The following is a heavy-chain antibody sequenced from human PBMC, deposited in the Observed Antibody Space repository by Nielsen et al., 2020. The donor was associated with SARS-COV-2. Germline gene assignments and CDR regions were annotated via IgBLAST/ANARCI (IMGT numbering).Heavy chain of an antibody. J-gene: IGHJ5*02. Sequence: ASVKVSCKASGYTFTSFGISWVRQAPGQGLEWMGWISGYNGNTNYAQKVQGRVTMTTDTSTSTAYMELRSLRSDDTAVYYCARDLVSDAYYGSGSYYNWFDPWGQGTLVTVSS. V-gene: IGHV1-18*01. CDR1: GYTFTSFG. CDR3: ARDLVSDAYYGSGSYYNWFDP. CDR2: ISGYNGNT. D-gene: IGHD3-10*01.